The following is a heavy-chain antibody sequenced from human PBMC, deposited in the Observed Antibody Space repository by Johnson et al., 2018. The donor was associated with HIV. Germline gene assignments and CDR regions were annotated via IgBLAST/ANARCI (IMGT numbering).Heavy chain of an antibody. CDR2: MTGNGDRT. CDR3: ARDGWELLQGGGAFDI. J-gene: IGHJ3*02. V-gene: IGHV3-23*04. CDR1: GFSFSGYA. Sequence: VQLVESGGGLVQPGGSLRLSCAASGFSFSGYAMTWVRQAPGKGLEWVSVMTGNGDRTCSAESVKGRFTISRDNSKNTLYLQMNSLRAEDTAVYYWARDGWELLQGGGAFDIWGQGTMVTVSS. D-gene: IGHD1-26*01.